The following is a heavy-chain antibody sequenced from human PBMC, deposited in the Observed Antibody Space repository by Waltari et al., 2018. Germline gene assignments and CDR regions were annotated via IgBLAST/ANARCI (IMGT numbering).Heavy chain of an antibody. CDR1: GGSIHSGVYY. J-gene: IGHJ6*02. CDR3: ARGALEWTYYYGMDV. CDR2: IYHSGST. D-gene: IGHD3-3*01. V-gene: IGHV4-30-4*08. Sequence: QVQLQESGPGLVKPSQTLSLTCTVPGGSIHSGVYYWRWLRPPPGKGLEWIGYIYHSGSTYYSPSLKSRVTMSVDRSKNQFSLKLSSVTAADTAVYYCARGALEWTYYYGMDVWGQGTTVTVSS.